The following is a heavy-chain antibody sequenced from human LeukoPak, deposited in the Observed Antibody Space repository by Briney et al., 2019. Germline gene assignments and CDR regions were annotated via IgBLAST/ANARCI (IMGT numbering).Heavy chain of an antibody. V-gene: IGHV3-30*02. Sequence: GGSLRLSCAASGFTFSNYWMSWVRQAPGKGLEWVAFIRYDGSNKYYADSVKGRFTISRDNSKNTLYLQMNSLRAEDTAVYYCAKERRSSGSYYFDYWGQGTLVTVSS. J-gene: IGHJ4*02. CDR1: GFTFSNYW. D-gene: IGHD1-26*01. CDR2: IRYDGSNK. CDR3: AKERRSSGSYYFDY.